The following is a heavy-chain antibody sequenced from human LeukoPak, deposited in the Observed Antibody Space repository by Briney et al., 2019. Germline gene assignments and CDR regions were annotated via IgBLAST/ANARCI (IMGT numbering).Heavy chain of an antibody. D-gene: IGHD3-3*01. CDR1: GYTFTSYD. CDR3: AREITIFGVATGAFDY. CDR2: MNPNSGNT. J-gene: IGHJ4*02. V-gene: IGHV1-8*03. Sequence: GASVKVSCKASGYTFTSYDINWVRQATGQGLEWMGWMNPNSGNTGYAQKFQGRVTITRNTSISTAYMELSSLRSEDTAVYYCAREITIFGVATGAFDYWGQGTLVTVSS.